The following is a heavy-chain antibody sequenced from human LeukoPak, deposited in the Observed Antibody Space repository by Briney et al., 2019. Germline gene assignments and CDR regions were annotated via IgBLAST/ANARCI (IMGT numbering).Heavy chain of an antibody. CDR2: ISGSGSSM. J-gene: IGHJ4*02. Sequence: GGSLRLSCAASGFTFSSYAMSWVRQAPGKGLEWVSVISGSGSSMFYAHSVKGRFTISRDNSKNTLYLQMNSLRAEDTAIYYCAKRGNTYGYTDYWGQGTLVTVSS. D-gene: IGHD5-18*01. CDR1: GFTFSSYA. CDR3: AKRGNTYGYTDY. V-gene: IGHV3-23*01.